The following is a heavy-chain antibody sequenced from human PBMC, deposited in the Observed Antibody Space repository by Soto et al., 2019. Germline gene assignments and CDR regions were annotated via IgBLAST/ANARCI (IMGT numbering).Heavy chain of an antibody. Sequence: ASVKVSCKASGYTFTGYYMHWVRQAPGQGLEWMGWINPNSGGTNYAQKFQGWVTMTRDTSISTAYMELSRLRSDDTAVYYCARVYCSGGSCFLSDWFDPWGQGTLVTVSS. CDR2: INPNSGGT. CDR1: GYTFTGYY. J-gene: IGHJ5*02. V-gene: IGHV1-2*04. D-gene: IGHD2-15*01. CDR3: ARVYCSGGSCFLSDWFDP.